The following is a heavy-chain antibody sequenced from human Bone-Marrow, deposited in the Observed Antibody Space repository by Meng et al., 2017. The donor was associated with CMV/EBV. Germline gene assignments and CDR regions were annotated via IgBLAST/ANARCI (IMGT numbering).Heavy chain of an antibody. V-gene: IGHV1-2*02. Sequence: QVQLVQSGAEVKKPXXSVKVXCKASGYTFTGYYMHWVRQAPGQGLEWMGWINPNSGGTNYAQKFQGRVTMTRDTSISTAYMELSRLRSDDTAVYYCARVKGSITMVRGSWFDPGGQGTLVTVSS. CDR3: ARVKGSITMVRGSWFDP. CDR2: INPNSGGT. CDR1: GYTFTGYY. D-gene: IGHD3-10*01. J-gene: IGHJ5*02.